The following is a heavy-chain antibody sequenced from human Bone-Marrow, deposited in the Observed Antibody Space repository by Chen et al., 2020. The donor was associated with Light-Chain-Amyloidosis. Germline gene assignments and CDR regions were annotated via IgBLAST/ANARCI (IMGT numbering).Heavy chain of an antibody. CDR3: AKDISYDDILPGYPADAFDI. Sequence: EVQLVESGGGLLQRGGSLRLSCAASGFAFSSYAMSWVRQAPGKGLEWVSTISGSGGSRYYGDSVEGRLTISRVNSKNALFVQMNSLRAEDTAVYDCAKDISYDDILPGYPADAFDIWGQGTMVTVSS. CDR2: ISGSGGSR. CDR1: GFAFSSYA. D-gene: IGHD3-9*01. J-gene: IGHJ3*02. V-gene: IGHV3-23*04.